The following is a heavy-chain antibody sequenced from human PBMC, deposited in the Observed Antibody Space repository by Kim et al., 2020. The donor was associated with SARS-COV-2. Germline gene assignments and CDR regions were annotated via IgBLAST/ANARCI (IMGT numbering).Heavy chain of an antibody. J-gene: IGHJ3*02. CDR1: GYTFTSYY. D-gene: IGHD1-26*01. V-gene: IGHV1-46*01. Sequence: ASVKVSCKASGYTFTSYYMHWVRQAPGQGLEWMGIINPSGGSTSYAQKFQGRVTMTRDTSTSTVYMELRSLRSEDTAVYYCARPQTGGATHDAFDIWGQGTMVTVSS. CDR2: INPSGGST. CDR3: ARPQTGGATHDAFDI.